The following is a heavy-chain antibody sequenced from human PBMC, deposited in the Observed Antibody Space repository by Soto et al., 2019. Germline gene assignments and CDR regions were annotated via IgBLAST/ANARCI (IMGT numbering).Heavy chain of an antibody. J-gene: IGHJ6*02. CDR1: GFTFSSYA. D-gene: IGHD1-1*01. V-gene: IGHV3-23*01. CDR2: ISGSGGST. Sequence: GGSLRLSCAASGFTFSSYAMSWVRQAPGKGLEWVSAISGSGGSTYYADSVKGRFTISRDNSKNTLYLQMNSLRAEDTAVYYCASEREVAYYYYGMDVWGQGTTVTVYS. CDR3: ASEREVAYYYYGMDV.